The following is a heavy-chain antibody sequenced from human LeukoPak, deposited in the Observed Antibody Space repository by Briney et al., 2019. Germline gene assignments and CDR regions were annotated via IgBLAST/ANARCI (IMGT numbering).Heavy chain of an antibody. CDR1: GFTFSSYG. J-gene: IGHJ4*02. CDR2: ISYDGSNK. V-gene: IGHV3-30*18. Sequence: PGGSLRLSCAASGFTFSSYGMHWVRQAPSKGLEWVAVISYDGSNKYYADSVKGRFTISRDNSKNTLYLQMNSLRAEDTAVYYCAKDLGYSYGYRYWGQGTLVTVST. D-gene: IGHD5-18*01. CDR3: AKDLGYSYGYRY.